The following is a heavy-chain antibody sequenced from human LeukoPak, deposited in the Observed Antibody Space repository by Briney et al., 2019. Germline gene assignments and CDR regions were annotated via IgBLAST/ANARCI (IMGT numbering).Heavy chain of an antibody. CDR1: GYTFTSYG. Sequence: ASAKVSCKASGYTFTSYGISWVRQAPGQGLEWMGWISPSNGNTNYAQKLQGRVTMTTDTSTSTACMELRSLRSDDTAVYYCARVGAYNAFDIWGQGTMVTVSS. V-gene: IGHV1-18*01. CDR2: ISPSNGNT. D-gene: IGHD1-26*01. J-gene: IGHJ3*02. CDR3: ARVGAYNAFDI.